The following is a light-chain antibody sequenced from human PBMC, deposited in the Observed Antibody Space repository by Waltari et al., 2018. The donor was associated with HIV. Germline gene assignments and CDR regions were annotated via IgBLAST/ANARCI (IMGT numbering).Light chain of an antibody. CDR3: MQALQTVFT. CDR2: LGS. CDR1: QSLLHSNGYNY. V-gene: IGKV2-28*01. Sequence: DIVMTQSPLSLPVTPGEPASISCRSSQSLLHSNGYNYLDWYLQKPGQPPQLLIYLGSNRASGVPDRFSGSGSGTDFTLKISRVEAEDVGVYYCMQALQTVFTFGPGTKVDIK. J-gene: IGKJ3*01.